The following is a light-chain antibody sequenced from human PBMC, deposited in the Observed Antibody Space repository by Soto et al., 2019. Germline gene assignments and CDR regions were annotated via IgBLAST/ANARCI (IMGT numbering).Light chain of an antibody. J-gene: IGKJ1*01. V-gene: IGKV1-39*01. CDR1: QSISSY. CDR3: QQSYSTPPEWT. Sequence: DLQMTQSPSSLSASVGDRVTITCRASQSISSYLNWYQQKPGKAPKLLIYAASSLQSGVPSRFSGSGSGTDFTLTISSLQPEDFATYYCQQSYSTPPEWTFGQGTKV. CDR2: AAS.